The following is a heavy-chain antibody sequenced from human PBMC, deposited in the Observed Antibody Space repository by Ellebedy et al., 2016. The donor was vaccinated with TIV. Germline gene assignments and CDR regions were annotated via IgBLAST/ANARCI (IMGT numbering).Heavy chain of an antibody. V-gene: IGHV1-2*02. CDR1: GYSFTDYH. Sequence: AASVKVSCKTSGYSFTDYHIHWMRQAPGQGLEWMGWIYPNSGDTKYAQKFQGRVTMTRDTSITTAYMELKRLTSDDTATYYCASVTFSSLSPFDYWGQGILVTVSS. J-gene: IGHJ4*02. CDR3: ASVTFSSLSPFDY. D-gene: IGHD2-2*01. CDR2: IYPNSGDT.